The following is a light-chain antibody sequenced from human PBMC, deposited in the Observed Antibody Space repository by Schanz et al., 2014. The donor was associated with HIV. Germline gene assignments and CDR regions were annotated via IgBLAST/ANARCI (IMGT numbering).Light chain of an antibody. J-gene: IGLJ3*02. Sequence: QSALTQPPSASGSPGQSVTISCTGTSSDIGGSKYFSLYQQHPGKAPKLIIYEVNKRPSGVPDRFSGSSSGAERYLTISSLQSEDEADYYCQTWDTGIRVFGGGTKLTVL. CDR1: SSDIGGSKY. CDR2: EVN. CDR3: QTWDTGIRV. V-gene: IGLV2-8*01.